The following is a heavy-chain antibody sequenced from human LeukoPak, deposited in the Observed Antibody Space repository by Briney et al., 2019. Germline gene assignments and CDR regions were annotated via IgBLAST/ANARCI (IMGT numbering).Heavy chain of an antibody. Sequence: PGGSLRLSCAASGFTFSSYSMNWVRQAPGKGLEWVSSISSSSGYIYYADSVKGRFTVSRDNANNSLYLQMNSLRAEDTAVYYCARATGHQLYDSSGYAAFDIWGQRTMVTVSS. CDR1: GFTFSSYS. V-gene: IGHV3-21*01. J-gene: IGHJ3*02. CDR3: ARATGHQLYDSSGYAAFDI. D-gene: IGHD3-22*01. CDR2: ISSSSGYI.